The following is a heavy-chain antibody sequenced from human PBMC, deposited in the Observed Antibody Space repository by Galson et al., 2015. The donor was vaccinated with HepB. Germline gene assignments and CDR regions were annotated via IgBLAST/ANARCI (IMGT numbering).Heavy chain of an antibody. Sequence: SLRLSCAASGFTFSNYWMSWVRQAPGKGLVWVSRINNDGSTTTYADSVKGRFTISRDNAKNTLYLQMNSLRAEDTAVYYCARASRVDYWGQGTLVTVSS. V-gene: IGHV3-74*01. CDR2: INNDGSTT. CDR3: ARASRVDY. J-gene: IGHJ4*02. CDR1: GFTFSNYW.